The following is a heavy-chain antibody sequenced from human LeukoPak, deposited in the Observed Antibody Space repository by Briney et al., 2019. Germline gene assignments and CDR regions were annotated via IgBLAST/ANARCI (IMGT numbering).Heavy chain of an antibody. CDR1: GFTFRSYN. V-gene: IGHV3-21*01. D-gene: IGHD4/OR15-4a*01. Sequence: GGSLRLSCAASGFTFRSYNMNWVRQAPGKRPEWVSYISSSSSYIYYADSVRGRFTISRDNAKNSLYLQMNSLRAEATALYYCASGASRADYWGQGTLVTVSS. CDR3: ASGASRADY. CDR2: ISSSSSYI. J-gene: IGHJ4*02.